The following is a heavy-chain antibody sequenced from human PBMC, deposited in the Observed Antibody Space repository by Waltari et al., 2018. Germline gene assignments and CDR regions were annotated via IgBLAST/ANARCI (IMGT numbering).Heavy chain of an antibody. CDR3: ARAGYDSSGPEYY. CDR1: GYTFTSSA. Sequence: QVQLVQSGAEVKKPGASVKVSCKASGYTFTSSAIHWVRQAPGQRLEWMGWINAGNGNTKYSQKFQGRVTITRDTSASTAYMELSSLRSEDTAVYYCARAGYDSSGPEYYWGQGTLVTVSS. J-gene: IGHJ4*02. CDR2: INAGNGNT. D-gene: IGHD3-22*01. V-gene: IGHV1-3*01.